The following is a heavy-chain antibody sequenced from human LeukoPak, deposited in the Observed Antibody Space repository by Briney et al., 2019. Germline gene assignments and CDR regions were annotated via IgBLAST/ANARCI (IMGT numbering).Heavy chain of an antibody. V-gene: IGHV4-39*07. J-gene: IGHJ5*02. D-gene: IGHD3-3*01. Sequence: SETLSLTCAVSGGSISTTSSYWNWIRQPPGKGLEWIGNIFYSGSTYFSPSLKSRVTISVDTSKNQFSLKLSSVTAADTAVYYCARGPMYYDFWSGYYTKWFDPWGQGTLVTVSS. CDR1: GGSISTTSSY. CDR2: IFYSGST. CDR3: ARGPMYYDFWSGYYTKWFDP.